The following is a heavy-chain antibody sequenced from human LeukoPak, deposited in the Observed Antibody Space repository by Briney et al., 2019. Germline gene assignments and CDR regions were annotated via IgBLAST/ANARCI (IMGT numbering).Heavy chain of an antibody. J-gene: IGHJ5*02. CDR1: GGSFSGYY. D-gene: IGHD1-26*01. Sequence: SETLSLTCAVYGGSFSGYYWSWIRQPPGKGLEWIGEINHSGSTNYNPSLKSRVTISVDTSKNQFSLKLSSVTAADTAVYYCARMGRYHNWFDPWGQGTLVTVSS. CDR3: ARMGRYHNWFDP. V-gene: IGHV4-34*01. CDR2: INHSGST.